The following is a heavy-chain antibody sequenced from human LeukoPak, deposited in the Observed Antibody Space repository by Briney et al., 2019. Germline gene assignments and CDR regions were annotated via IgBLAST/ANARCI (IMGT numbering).Heavy chain of an antibody. V-gene: IGHV3-9*01. D-gene: IGHD3-3*01. CDR3: ARGVFGVDY. J-gene: IGHJ4*02. Sequence: PGRSLRLSCAASGFTFDDYAMHWVRQAPGKGLEWVSGISWNSGSIGYADSVKGRFTISRDNAKNSLYLQMNSLRAEDTAVYYCARGVFGVDYWGQGTLVTVSS. CDR1: GFTFDDYA. CDR2: ISWNSGSI.